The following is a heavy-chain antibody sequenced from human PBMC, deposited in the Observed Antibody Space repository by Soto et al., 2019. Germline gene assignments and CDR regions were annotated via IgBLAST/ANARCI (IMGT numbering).Heavy chain of an antibody. J-gene: IGHJ4*02. CDR1: GFTFSSYA. Sequence: PGGSLRLSCAASGFTFSSYAMSWVRQAPGKGLEWVSAISGSGGSTYYADSVKGRFTISRDNSKNTLYLQMNSLRAEDTAVYYCAKDRLVVVPAATRYGNYASYFDYWGQGTLVTVSS. D-gene: IGHD2-2*01. CDR3: AKDRLVVVPAATRYGNYASYFDY. V-gene: IGHV3-23*01. CDR2: ISGSGGST.